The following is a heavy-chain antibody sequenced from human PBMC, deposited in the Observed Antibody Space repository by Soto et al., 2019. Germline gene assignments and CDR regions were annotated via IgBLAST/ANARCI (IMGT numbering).Heavy chain of an antibody. CDR1: GGSFSGYY. CDR3: ARDQYYDSWSFDARAGYYYYYYMDV. D-gene: IGHD3-3*01. J-gene: IGHJ6*03. CDR2: INHSGST. Sequence: SETLSLTCAVYGGSFSGYYWSWIRQPPGKGLEWIGEINHSGSTNYNPSLKSRVTISVDTSKNQFSLKLSSVTAADTAVYYCARDQYYDSWSFDARAGYYYYYYMDVWGKGTTVTVSS. V-gene: IGHV4-34*01.